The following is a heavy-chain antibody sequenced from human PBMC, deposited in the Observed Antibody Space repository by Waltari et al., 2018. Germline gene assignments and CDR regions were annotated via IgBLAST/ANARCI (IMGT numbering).Heavy chain of an antibody. CDR1: GGSISGYY. D-gene: IGHD2-15*01. Sequence: QVLLQESGPGLVKPSETLSLTCTVSGGSISGYYWTWIRPPPGKGLEWIGRIYTSGSTNYNPSLKSRVTISINTSNNQFSLKLSSVTAADTAVYYCARDHYCSGGACYPGGSAFDIWGQGTMVTVSS. CDR2: IYTSGST. J-gene: IGHJ3*02. CDR3: ARDHYCSGGACYPGGSAFDI. V-gene: IGHV4-4*07.